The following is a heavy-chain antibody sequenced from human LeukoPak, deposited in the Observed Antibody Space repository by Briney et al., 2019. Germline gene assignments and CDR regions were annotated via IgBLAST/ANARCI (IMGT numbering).Heavy chain of an antibody. CDR1: GFTFSDYY. D-gene: IGHD3-22*01. CDR3: ANRGYYDSPWN. CDR2: ISSSGSTI. Sequence: PGGSLRLSCAASGFTFSDYYMSWIRQAPGKGLEWVSYISSSGSTIYYADSVKGRFTISRDNSKNTLYLQMNSLRAEDTAVYYCANRGYYDSPWNWGQGTLVTVSS. V-gene: IGHV3-11*01. J-gene: IGHJ4*02.